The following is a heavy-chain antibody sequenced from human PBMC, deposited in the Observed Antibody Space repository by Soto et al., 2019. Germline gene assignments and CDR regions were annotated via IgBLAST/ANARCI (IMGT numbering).Heavy chain of an antibody. Sequence: EVQLLESGGGLVQPGGSLRLSCAASGFTFSSYAMNWVRQAPGKGVEWVSTISGSGSSTYYADSVKGRLTISRDNSKNTLYLQMNSLRAEDTAVYYCAKKSSSGWCDDSWGQGTLVTVSS. CDR1: GFTFSSYA. CDR2: ISGSGSST. V-gene: IGHV3-23*01. D-gene: IGHD6-19*01. CDR3: AKKSSSGWCDDS. J-gene: IGHJ4*02.